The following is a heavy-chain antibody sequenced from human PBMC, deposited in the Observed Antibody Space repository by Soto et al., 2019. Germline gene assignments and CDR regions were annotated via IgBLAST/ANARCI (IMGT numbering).Heavy chain of an antibody. CDR2: INHSGST. J-gene: IGHJ2*01. D-gene: IGHD6-13*01. CDR3: ARGRGSWYLYKTVYWYFDL. CDR1: GVSFSGYE. Sequence: SGSISLTCAAYGVSFSGYEWSWFRKPPGKGLEWIGEINHSGSTNYNPSLKSRVTISVDTSKNQFSLKLSSVTAADTAVYYCARGRGSWYLYKTVYWYFDLWGRGTLVTGS. V-gene: IGHV4-34*01.